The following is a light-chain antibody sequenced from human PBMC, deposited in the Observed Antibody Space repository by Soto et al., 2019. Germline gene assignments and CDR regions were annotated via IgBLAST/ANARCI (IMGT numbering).Light chain of an antibody. CDR3: LQYYNSYT. CDR1: QNILYSPNNKNY. CDR2: WAS. J-gene: IGKJ2*01. Sequence: DIVMTQSPDSLAVSLVERATINCKSSQNILYSPNNKNYLAWYQQKPGQPPKLLTYWASTRQSGVPDRFSGSGSETDFTLTISSVQSEDVAVYYCLQYYNSYTFGQGTKLEI. V-gene: IGKV4-1*01.